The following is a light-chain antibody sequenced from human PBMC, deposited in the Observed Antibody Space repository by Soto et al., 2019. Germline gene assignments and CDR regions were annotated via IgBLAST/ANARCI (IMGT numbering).Light chain of an antibody. Sequence: QSALTQPASVSGSPGQSMTISCTGTSTDVGSYNYVSWYQQHPGQAPKLMIFDVSNRPSGVSDRFSGSRSGNTASLTISGLQAEDEADYYCISYSNINTPVLFGGGTKLTVL. V-gene: IGLV2-14*01. CDR1: STDVGSYNY. CDR3: ISYSNINTPVL. CDR2: DVS. J-gene: IGLJ2*01.